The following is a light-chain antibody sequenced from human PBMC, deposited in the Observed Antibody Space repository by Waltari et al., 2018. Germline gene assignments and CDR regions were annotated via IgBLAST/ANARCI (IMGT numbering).Light chain of an antibody. CDR3: QTWDTATHVI. V-gene: IGLV4-69*01. Sequence: QVVLTQSPSASASLGASVKLTCTLSSGHSAYAIAWHQQQPEKGPRYLMKVNSGGSHIKGDGIPDRFSGSSSGAERYLTISSLQSEDEADYYCQTWDTATHVIFAGGTKLTVL. CDR1: SGHSAYA. J-gene: IGLJ2*01. CDR2: VNSGGSH.